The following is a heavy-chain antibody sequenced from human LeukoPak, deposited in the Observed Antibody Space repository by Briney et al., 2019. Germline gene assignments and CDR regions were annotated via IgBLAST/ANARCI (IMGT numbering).Heavy chain of an antibody. CDR1: GFTFDDYA. D-gene: IGHD6-13*01. V-gene: IGHV3-43*01. Sequence: GGSLRLSCAVSGFTFDDYAMHWVRQVPERGLEWVSLISWNGVTTYYRDSVKGRFTISRDDSKNSLYLQMNSLTSEDSALYYCAASDGEQQLALWGQGTLVTVSS. CDR3: AASDGEQQLAL. CDR2: ISWNGVTT. J-gene: IGHJ4*02.